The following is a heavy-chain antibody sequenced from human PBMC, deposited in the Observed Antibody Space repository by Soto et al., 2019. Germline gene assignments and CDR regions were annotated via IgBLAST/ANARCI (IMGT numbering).Heavy chain of an antibody. CDR2: ISSSSSYM. CDR3: EKAPATVTTPF. V-gene: IGHV3-21*01. D-gene: IGHD4-17*01. J-gene: IGHJ4*02. CDR1: GFSFSSYS. Sequence: GGSLSLSCAASGFSFSSYSMNWVRQAPGKGLEWVSYISSSSSYMDSIESVKGRFTISRDNAKNSLYLQMNSLRAEDTAIYYCEKAPATVTTPFRGQGTPVTVSS.